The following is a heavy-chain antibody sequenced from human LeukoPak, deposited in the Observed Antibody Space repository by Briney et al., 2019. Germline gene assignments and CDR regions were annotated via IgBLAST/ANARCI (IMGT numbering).Heavy chain of an antibody. Sequence: GGSLRLSCAASGFTFSSYWTSWVRQAPGKGLEWVANMKQDGSEKYYVDSVKGRFTISRDNAKNSLYLQMNSLRAEDTAVYYCARDRHGVYYGWGSYPFDSWGQGTLVTISS. CDR2: MKQDGSEK. D-gene: IGHD3-10*01. J-gene: IGHJ4*02. V-gene: IGHV3-7*01. CDR3: ARDRHGVYYGWGSYPFDS. CDR1: GFTFSSYW.